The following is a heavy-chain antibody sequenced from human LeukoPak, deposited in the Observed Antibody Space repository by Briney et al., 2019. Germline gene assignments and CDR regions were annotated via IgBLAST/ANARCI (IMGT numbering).Heavy chain of an antibody. Sequence: TGGSLRLSCAASGVTFSSYWMNWARQAPGKGLGWVASINHNGNVNYYVDSVKGRFTISRDNAKNSLYLQMSNLRAEDTAVYFCARGGGLDVWGQGATVTVSS. J-gene: IGHJ6*02. D-gene: IGHD3-16*01. V-gene: IGHV3-7*03. CDR1: GVTFSSYW. CDR3: ARGGGLDV. CDR2: INHNGNVN.